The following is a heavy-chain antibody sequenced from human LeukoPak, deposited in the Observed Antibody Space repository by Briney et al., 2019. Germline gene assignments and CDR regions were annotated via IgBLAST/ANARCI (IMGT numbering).Heavy chain of an antibody. J-gene: IGHJ4*02. CDR3: ARDGGITMVRGVRVMGFDY. Sequence: SETLSLTCTVSGGSISSYSWTWIRQPPGKGLDWIGYIHYSGSTNYNPSLKSRVTISVDTSKNQFSLKLSSVTAADTAVYYCARDGGITMVRGVRVMGFDYWGQGTLVTVSS. CDR1: GGSISSYS. V-gene: IGHV4-59*12. CDR2: IHYSGST. D-gene: IGHD3-10*01.